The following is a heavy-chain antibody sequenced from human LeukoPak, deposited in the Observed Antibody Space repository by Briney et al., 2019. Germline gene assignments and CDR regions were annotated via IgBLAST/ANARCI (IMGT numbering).Heavy chain of an antibody. CDR1: GFTFSSYA. J-gene: IGHJ3*02. CDR3: AKDKGEYSSSLGAFDI. Sequence: GGSLRLSCAASGFTFSSYAMHWVRQAPGKGLEYVSAISSNGGSTYYANAVKGRFTISRDNSKNTLYLQMNSLRAEDTAVYYCAKDKGEYSSSLGAFDIWGQGTMVTVSS. V-gene: IGHV3-64*01. CDR2: ISSNGGST. D-gene: IGHD6-6*01.